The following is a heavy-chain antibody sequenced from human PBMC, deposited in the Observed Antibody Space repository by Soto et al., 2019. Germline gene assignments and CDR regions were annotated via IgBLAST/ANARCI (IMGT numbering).Heavy chain of an antibody. CDR2: IYTSGST. J-gene: IGHJ3*02. V-gene: IGHV4-4*07. D-gene: IGHD3-22*01. Sequence: PSETLSLTCTVSGGSISSYYWSWIRQPAGKGLEWIGRIYTSGSTNYNPSLKSRVTMSVDTSKNQFSLKLSSVTAADTAVYYCARDGYYYDSSGYYLDAFDIWGQGTMVTVSS. CDR1: GGSISSYY. CDR3: ARDGYYYDSSGYYLDAFDI.